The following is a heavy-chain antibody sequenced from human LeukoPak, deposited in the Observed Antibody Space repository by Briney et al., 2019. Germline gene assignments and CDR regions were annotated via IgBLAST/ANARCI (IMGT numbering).Heavy chain of an antibody. V-gene: IGHV4-59*08. CDR2: IYYSGST. J-gene: IGHJ4*02. CDR3: ARQHGDYFPFDY. CDR1: GGSISSYY. D-gene: IGHD4-17*01. Sequence: PSETLSLTCTVSGGSISSYYWSWIRQPPGKGLEWIGYIYYSGSTNYNPSLKSRVTISVDTSKNQFSLKLSSVTAADTAVYYCARQHGDYFPFDYWGQGTLVTVSS.